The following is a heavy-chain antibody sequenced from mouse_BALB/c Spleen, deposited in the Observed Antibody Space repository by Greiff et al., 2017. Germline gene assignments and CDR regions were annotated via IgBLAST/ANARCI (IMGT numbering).Heavy chain of an antibody. J-gene: IGHJ3*01. D-gene: IGHD1-2*01. Sequence: VKLVESGPGLVAPSQSLSITCTVSGFSLTSYGVHWVRQPPGKGLEWLGVIWAGGSTNYNSALMSRLSISKDNSKSQVFLKMNSLQTDDTAMYYCAREAPTTASAYWGQGTLVTVSA. CDR2: IWAGGST. V-gene: IGHV2-9*02. CDR1: GFSLTSYG. CDR3: AREAPTTASAY.